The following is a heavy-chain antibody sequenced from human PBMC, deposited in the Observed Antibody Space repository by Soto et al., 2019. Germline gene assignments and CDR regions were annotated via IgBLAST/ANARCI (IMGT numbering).Heavy chain of an antibody. CDR3: AAPYGSGSYYNGFDY. V-gene: IGHV1-69*12. CDR2: IIPIFGTA. CDR1: GGTLSTYA. Sequence: QVQLVKSGAEVKKPGSSVKVSCKASGGTLSTYAISWVQQAPGQGLRWMGGIIPIFGTANYAQKFQGRVTITADESTSTAYMELSSLRSEDTAVYYCAAPYGSGSYYNGFDYWGQGTLVTVSS. J-gene: IGHJ4*02. D-gene: IGHD3-10*01.